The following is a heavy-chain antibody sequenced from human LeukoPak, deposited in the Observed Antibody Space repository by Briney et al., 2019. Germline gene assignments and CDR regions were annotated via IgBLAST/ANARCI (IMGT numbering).Heavy chain of an antibody. CDR2: ISSSGSTI. D-gene: IGHD6-6*01. V-gene: IGHV3-48*03. J-gene: IGHJ6*03. Sequence: GGSLRLSCAASGFTFSSYEMNWVRQAPGKGLEWVSYISSSGSTIYYADSVKGRFTISRDNSKNTLYLQMNSLRAEDTAVYYCARGLKVAARQNYYYYMDVWGKGTTVTVSS. CDR3: ARGLKVAARQNYYYYMDV. CDR1: GFTFSSYE.